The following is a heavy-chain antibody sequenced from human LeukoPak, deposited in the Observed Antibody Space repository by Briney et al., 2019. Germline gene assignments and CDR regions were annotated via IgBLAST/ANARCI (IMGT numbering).Heavy chain of an antibody. Sequence: WTGGSLRLSCAASGFTFDDFGMTWVRQAPGKGLEWVSAINWNGGSTGYADSVKGRFTISRDNAKNSLYLQMNSLRAEDTAVYYCARESVRGSSSNDYWGQGTLVTVSS. CDR1: GFTFDDFG. CDR2: INWNGGST. D-gene: IGHD6-13*01. CDR3: ARESVRGSSSNDY. J-gene: IGHJ4*02. V-gene: IGHV3-20*04.